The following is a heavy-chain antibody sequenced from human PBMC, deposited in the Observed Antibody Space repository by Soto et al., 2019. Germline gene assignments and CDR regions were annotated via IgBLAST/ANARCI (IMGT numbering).Heavy chain of an antibody. D-gene: IGHD5-12*01. CDR3: AKGRWLRLRNLGVGYYFEY. Sequence: GGSLRLSCAASGFTFSSYAMSWVRQAPGKGLEWVSAISGSGGSTYYADSVKGRFTISRDNSKNTLYLQMNSLRAEDTAVYYCAKGRWLRLRNLGVGYYFEYWGQGTLVTVSS. J-gene: IGHJ4*02. V-gene: IGHV3-23*01. CDR1: GFTFSSYA. CDR2: ISGSGGST.